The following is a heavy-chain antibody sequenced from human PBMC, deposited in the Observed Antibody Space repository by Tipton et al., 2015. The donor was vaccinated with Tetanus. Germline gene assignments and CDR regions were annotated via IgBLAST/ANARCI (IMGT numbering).Heavy chain of an antibody. J-gene: IGHJ6*02. CDR2: ITGRGSA. V-gene: IGHV3-23*01. D-gene: IGHD3-3*02. Sequence: SLRLSCAASGFTSSNFAFSWVRQAPRKGLEWVSAITGRGSAYYADSVRGRFTISRDNSRNTVFLQMNDLRADDTAVYFCADLSPSTSSIYYYGMDVWGQGTTVTVAS. CDR3: ADLSPSTSSIYYYGMDV. CDR1: GFTSSNFA.